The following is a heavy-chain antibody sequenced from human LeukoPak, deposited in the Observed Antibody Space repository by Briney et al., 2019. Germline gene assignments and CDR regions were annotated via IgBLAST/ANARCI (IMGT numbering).Heavy chain of an antibody. CDR2: INPSGGGT. J-gene: IGHJ4*02. V-gene: IGHV1-2*06. D-gene: IGHD5-12*01. CDR1: GYTFTGYY. CDR3: ARGPSGSDY. Sequence: GASVKVSCKVSGYTFTGYYLHWLRQAPGQGLEWMGRINPSGGGTNYAQKFQGRVTMTRDTSTNTAYMDLSSLRSDDTAVYYCARGPSGSDYWGQGTLVTVSS.